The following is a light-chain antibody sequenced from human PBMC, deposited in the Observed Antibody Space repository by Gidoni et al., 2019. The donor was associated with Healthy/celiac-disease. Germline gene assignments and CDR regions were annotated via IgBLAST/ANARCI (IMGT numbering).Light chain of an antibody. Sequence: DIQLTQSPSFLSASVGDRVTITCRASQDIGSHIAWYQQTPGKAPKLLIYYAFILQSGVPSRFRGSGSGTEFSLTISSLQPGDFATYYCQQANSHLALTFGGGTKVDI. CDR3: QQANSHLALT. CDR1: QDIGSH. CDR2: YAF. J-gene: IGKJ4*01. V-gene: IGKV1-9*01.